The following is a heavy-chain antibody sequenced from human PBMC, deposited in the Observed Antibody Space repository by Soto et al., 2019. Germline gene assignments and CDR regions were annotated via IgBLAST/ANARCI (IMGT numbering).Heavy chain of an antibody. D-gene: IGHD1-7*01. CDR1: GGTFSSYA. CDR2: IIPIFGTA. CDR3: ARDIITGTTRNHFNWFDP. Sequence: SVKVSCKASGGTFSSYAISWVRQAPGQGLEWMGGIIPIFGTANYAQKFQGRVTITADESTSTAYMELSSLRSEDTAVYSCARDIITGTTRNHFNWFDPRGQGTLVTGSS. V-gene: IGHV1-69*13. J-gene: IGHJ5*02.